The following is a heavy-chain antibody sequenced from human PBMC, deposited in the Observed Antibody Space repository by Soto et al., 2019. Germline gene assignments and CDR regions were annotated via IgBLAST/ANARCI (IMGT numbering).Heavy chain of an antibody. D-gene: IGHD5-12*01. Sequence: SETLSLTCAVYGGSFSGYYRSWIRQPPGKGLEWIGEINHSGSTNYDPSLKSRVTISVDTSKNQFSLKLSSVTAADTAVYYCARRSHIVAAPTWGQGTLVTVSS. CDR1: GGSFSGYY. V-gene: IGHV4-34*01. CDR2: INHSGST. J-gene: IGHJ4*02. CDR3: ARRSHIVAAPT.